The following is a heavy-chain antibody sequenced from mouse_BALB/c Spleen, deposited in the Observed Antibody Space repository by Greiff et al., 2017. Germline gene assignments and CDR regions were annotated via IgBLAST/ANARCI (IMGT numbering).Heavy chain of an antibody. CDR3: ARAPYDYDLFAY. D-gene: IGHD2-4*01. V-gene: IGHV5-9-4*01. CDR2: ISSGGSYT. J-gene: IGHJ3*01. Sequence: EVKLMESGGVLVKPGGSLKLSCAASGFTFSSYAMSWVRQSPEKRLEWVAEISSGGSYTYYPDTVTGRFTISRDNAKNTLYLEMSSLRSEDTAMYYCARAPYDYDLFAYWGQGTLVTVSA. CDR1: GFTFSSYA.